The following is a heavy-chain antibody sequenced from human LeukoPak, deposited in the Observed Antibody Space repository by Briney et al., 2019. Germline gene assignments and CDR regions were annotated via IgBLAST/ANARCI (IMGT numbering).Heavy chain of an antibody. J-gene: IGHJ4*02. CDR1: GYTFTSYG. CDR3: ARESRYYYGSGSYYTGFDY. D-gene: IGHD3-10*01. Sequence: ASVKVSCKASGYTFTSYGISWVRPAPGQGLEWVGWISAYNGNTNYAQKLQGRVTMTTDTSTSTAYMELRSLRSDDTAVYYCARESRYYYGSGSYYTGFDYWGQGTLVTVSS. V-gene: IGHV1-18*01. CDR2: ISAYNGNT.